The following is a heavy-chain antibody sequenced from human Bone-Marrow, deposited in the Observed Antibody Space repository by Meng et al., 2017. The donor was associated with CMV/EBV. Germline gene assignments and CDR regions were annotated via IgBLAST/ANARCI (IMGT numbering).Heavy chain of an antibody. Sequence: GSISSGDYYWSWIRQRPGKDLEWIANIDYSGNTNYNPSLKSRVTISVDTSKSQFSLNLRSVTAADTAVYYCAAPSFILGTTRQAFHIWGQGTMVTVSS. J-gene: IGHJ3*02. V-gene: IGHV4-30-4*01. D-gene: IGHD1-26*01. CDR3: AAPSFILGTTRQAFHI. CDR2: IDYSGNT. CDR1: GSISSGDYY.